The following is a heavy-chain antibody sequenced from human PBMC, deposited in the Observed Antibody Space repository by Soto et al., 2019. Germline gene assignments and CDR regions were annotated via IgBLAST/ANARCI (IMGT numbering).Heavy chain of an antibody. CDR1: GDRFTSFD. CDR2: MNPSGNT. D-gene: IGHD2-15*01. V-gene: IGHV1-8*01. CDR3: ARYIVGRGFVV. Sequence: QVQLVQSGAEVKNPGASVKVSCKASGDRFTSFDINWVRQATGQGPEWIGWMNPSGNTGHAQSFQGRVTLSRDISISKAYMELSSLRSDDTAKYYCARYIVGRGFVVWGQGTVVIVSS. J-gene: IGHJ3*01.